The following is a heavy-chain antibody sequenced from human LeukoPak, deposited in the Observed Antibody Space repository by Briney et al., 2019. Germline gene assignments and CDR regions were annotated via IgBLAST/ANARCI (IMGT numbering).Heavy chain of an antibody. CDR3: ARDVRAARLSYYYYYMDV. D-gene: IGHD6-6*01. CDR1: GGSMSSYY. J-gene: IGHJ6*03. Sequence: SETLSLTCTVSGGSMSSYYWSCIRQPPGKGLEWIGYIYYSGSTNYNPSLKSRVTISVDTSKNQFSLKLSSVTAADTAVYYCARDVRAARLSYYYYYMDVWGKGTTVTVSS. V-gene: IGHV4-59*01. CDR2: IYYSGST.